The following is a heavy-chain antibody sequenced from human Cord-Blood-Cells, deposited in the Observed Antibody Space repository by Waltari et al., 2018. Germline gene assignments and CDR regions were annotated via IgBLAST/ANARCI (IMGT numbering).Heavy chain of an antibody. D-gene: IGHD3-10*01. Sequence: QVQLVQSGAEVKKPGSSVKVSCKASGGTSSSYAISGGRQAPGQGLGWMGEHNPILGTANAAQECQGRVTITADESTHTAYMERSSLRSEDTAVYYCARNKYGSGSYPLYYYYGMDVWGQGTTVTVSS. CDR1: GGTSSSYA. CDR3: ARNKYGSGSYPLYYYYGMDV. V-gene: IGHV1-69*01. CDR2: HNPILGTA. J-gene: IGHJ6*02.